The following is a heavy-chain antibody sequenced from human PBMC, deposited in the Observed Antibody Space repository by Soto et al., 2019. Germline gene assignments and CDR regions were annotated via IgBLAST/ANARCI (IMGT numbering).Heavy chain of an antibody. Sequence: SETLSLTCTASGGSVSSGSYYWSWIRQPPGKGLEWIGYIYYSGSTNYNPSLKSRVTISVDTSKNQFSLKLSSVTAADTAVYYCATMPAVKLYYYGMDVWGQGTTVTVSS. CDR1: GGSVSSGSYY. V-gene: IGHV4-61*01. CDR3: ATMPAVKLYYYGMDV. D-gene: IGHD4-4*01. CDR2: IYYSGST. J-gene: IGHJ6*02.